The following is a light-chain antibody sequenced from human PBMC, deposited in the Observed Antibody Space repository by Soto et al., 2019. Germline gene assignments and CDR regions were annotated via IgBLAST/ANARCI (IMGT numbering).Light chain of an antibody. Sequence: LSQSPDTLTLSPGEIATLSGRASQTVSSRFLAWYQQKPGQAPRLLIYGAISSATGIPDRFSGSGSGTDFTLTISRVEPEDFALYYCQRYAMLPITFGGGTKVDI. CDR2: GAI. CDR1: QTVSSRF. J-gene: IGKJ4*01. V-gene: IGKV3-20*01. CDR3: QRYAMLPIT.